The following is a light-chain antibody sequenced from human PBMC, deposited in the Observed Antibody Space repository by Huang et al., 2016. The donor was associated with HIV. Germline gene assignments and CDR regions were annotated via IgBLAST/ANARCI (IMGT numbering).Light chain of an antibody. CDR2: GSF. CDR1: QTLTNNY. V-gene: IGKV3-20*01. CDR3: QQYGSLPLT. Sequence: EIVLTQSPGTLSLSPGERAALSCRARQTLTNNYLAGYQQTPGQAPRLLIYGSFNRASGVPDRFSGSGSERDFTLTITKLEPEDFAVYYCQQYGSLPLTFGGGTKVEIK. J-gene: IGKJ4*01.